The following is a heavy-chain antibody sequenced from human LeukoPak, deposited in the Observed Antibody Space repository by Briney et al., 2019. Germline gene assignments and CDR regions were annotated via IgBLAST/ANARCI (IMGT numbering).Heavy chain of an antibody. CDR1: GFPASRNY. J-gene: IGHJ4*02. D-gene: IGHD3-10*01. V-gene: IGHV3-66*02. Sequence: GGSLNLSCAAPGFPASRNYMSWFGQPPGKGLEWVSVIYSGGSTYYADSVKGRFTISRDNSKNTLYLQMNSLRAEDTAVYYCARDGGYGSGLFDYWGQGTLVTVSS. CDR2: IYSGGST. CDR3: ARDGGYGSGLFDY.